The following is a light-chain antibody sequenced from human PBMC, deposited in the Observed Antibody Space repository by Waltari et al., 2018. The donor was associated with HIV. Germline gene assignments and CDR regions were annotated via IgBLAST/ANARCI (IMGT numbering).Light chain of an antibody. CDR3: QQYTTDPS. CDR1: QTVSNW. V-gene: IGKV1-5*03. Sequence: IHMAQSPSTLSAFLGDRVTITCRASQTVSNWLAWYQQKPGEAPRLLNHRASVLENGVSSRFIGSGSVTEFTLVIDNVQPDDFATYYCQQYTTDPSFGQGTRLESK. J-gene: IGKJ5*01. CDR2: RAS.